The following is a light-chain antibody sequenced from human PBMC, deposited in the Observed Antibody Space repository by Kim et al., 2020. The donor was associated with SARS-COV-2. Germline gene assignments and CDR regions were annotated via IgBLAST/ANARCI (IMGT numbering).Light chain of an antibody. J-gene: IGLJ3*02. CDR1: NIGSKS. CDR3: QVWDSSSDHPYWV. CDR2: YDS. Sequence: SYELTQPPSVSVAPGKTARITCGGNNIGSKSVHWYQQKPGQATVLVIYYDSDRPSGIPERFSGSNSGNTATLTISRVEAGDEADYYCQVWDSSSDHPYWVFGGGTQLTVL. V-gene: IGLV3-21*04.